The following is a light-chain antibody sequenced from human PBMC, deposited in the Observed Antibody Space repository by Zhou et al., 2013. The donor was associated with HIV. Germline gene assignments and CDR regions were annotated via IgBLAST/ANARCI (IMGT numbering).Light chain of an antibody. J-gene: IGKJ1*01. CDR3: QHRTNWPWT. V-gene: IGKV3D-20*02. Sequence: EIVLTQSPGTLSLSPGERATLSCRASQSVSSNYLAWYQQKPGQAPRLLIYGTSNRATGVPDRFSGSGSGTDFTLTISSLEPEDSAVYYCQHRTNWPWTFGQGTTVEVK. CDR1: QSVSSNY. CDR2: GTS.